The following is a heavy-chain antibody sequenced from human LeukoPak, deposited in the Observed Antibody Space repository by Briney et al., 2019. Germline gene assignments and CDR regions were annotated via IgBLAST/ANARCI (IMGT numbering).Heavy chain of an antibody. Sequence: PGRSMRLSCAASGFTFSSYAMHWVRQAPGKGLEGVAVISYDGSNKYYADSVKGRFTISRDNSKNTLYLQTNSLRAEDTAVYYCARELELRLGVEVYYYYGMDVWGQGTTVTVSS. CDR3: ARELELRLGVEVYYYYGMDV. CDR1: GFTFSSYA. CDR2: ISYDGSNK. J-gene: IGHJ6*02. V-gene: IGHV3-30-3*01. D-gene: IGHD1-7*01.